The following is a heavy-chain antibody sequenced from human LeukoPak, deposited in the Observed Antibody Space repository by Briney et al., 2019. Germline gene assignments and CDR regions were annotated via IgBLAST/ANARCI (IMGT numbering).Heavy chain of an antibody. Sequence: GGSLRLSCAASGFTFSDYAIHWVRQAPGKGLEWAAVISYDGKTTYYADSVKGRFTISRDNSKNTVYLQLNSLGVEDTAVYSCAKEYCSGGCHEDYFDYWGQGTLVTVSS. CDR2: ISYDGKTT. D-gene: IGHD2-15*01. CDR1: GFTFSDYA. J-gene: IGHJ4*02. V-gene: IGHV3-30*18. CDR3: AKEYCSGGCHEDYFDY.